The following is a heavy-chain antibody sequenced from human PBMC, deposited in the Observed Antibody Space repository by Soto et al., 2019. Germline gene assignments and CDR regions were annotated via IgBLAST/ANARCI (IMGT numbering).Heavy chain of an antibody. CDR2: INPSSGGT. D-gene: IGHD6-13*01. J-gene: IGHJ6*02. CDR3: ARVAAAGGYYYGMDV. CDR1: GYTFTGYY. V-gene: IGHV1-2*02. Sequence: ASVKVSCKASGYTFTGYYMHWVRQAPGQGLGWMGWINPSSGGTNYAQKFQGRVTMTRDTSISTAYMELSRLRSDDTAVYYCARVAAAGGYYYGMDVWGQGTTVTVSS.